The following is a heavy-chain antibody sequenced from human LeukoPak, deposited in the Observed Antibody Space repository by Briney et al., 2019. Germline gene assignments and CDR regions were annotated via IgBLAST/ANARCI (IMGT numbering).Heavy chain of an antibody. CDR2: ISGSGGST. CDR1: GFTFSSYA. D-gene: IGHD6-19*01. V-gene: IGHV3-23*01. J-gene: IGHJ4*02. Sequence: GGSLRLSCAASGFTFSSYAMSWVRQAPGKGLEWVSAISGSGGSTYYADSVKGRFTISRDNSKNTLYLQMNSLRAEDTAVYYCAHTRTVAGRGDFDYWGQGTLVTVSS. CDR3: AHTRTVAGRGDFDY.